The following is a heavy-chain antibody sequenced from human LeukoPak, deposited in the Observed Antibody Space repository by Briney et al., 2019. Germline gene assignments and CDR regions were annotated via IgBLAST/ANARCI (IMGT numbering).Heavy chain of an antibody. CDR3: ARVWGLAVAGGEIEY. D-gene: IGHD6-13*01. CDR2: ISSSGTTI. CDR1: GFTFSSYS. J-gene: IGHJ4*02. Sequence: GGSLRLSCAASGFTFSSYSMNWARQARGKGLEWASYISSSGTTIYYADSVKGRFTISRDNAKNSLYLQMNSLRDEDTAVYYCARVWGLAVAGGEIEYRGQGTLDTVSS. V-gene: IGHV3-48*02.